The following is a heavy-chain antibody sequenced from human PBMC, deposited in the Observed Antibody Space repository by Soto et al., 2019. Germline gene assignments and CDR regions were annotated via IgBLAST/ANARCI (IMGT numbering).Heavy chain of an antibody. D-gene: IGHD2-21*01. CDR2: ISASGDGT. CDR1: GFTFSSFA. J-gene: IGHJ4*02. CDR3: AKVDGLLWVDRDS. V-gene: IGHV3-23*01. Sequence: EVQLLESGGGLVQPGGSLRLSCAASGFTFSSFAMSWVRQAPGKGLEWVSAISASGDGTYYADSVKGRFTISIDNSKNTRYRQMSSLRAEDTAVYYCAKVDGLLWVDRDSWGQGTLVTVSS.